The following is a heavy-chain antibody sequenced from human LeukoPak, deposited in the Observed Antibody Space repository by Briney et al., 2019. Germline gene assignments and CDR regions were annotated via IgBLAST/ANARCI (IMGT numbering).Heavy chain of an antibody. Sequence: ASVKVSCKASGYTFTSYGISWVRQAPGQGLEWMGGIIPIFGTANYAQKFQGRVTITADESTSTAYMELSSLRSEDTAVYYCARDRGYYDSSGYENWGQGTLVTVSS. J-gene: IGHJ4*02. V-gene: IGHV1-69*13. D-gene: IGHD3-22*01. CDR1: GYTFTSYG. CDR2: IIPIFGTA. CDR3: ARDRGYYDSSGYEN.